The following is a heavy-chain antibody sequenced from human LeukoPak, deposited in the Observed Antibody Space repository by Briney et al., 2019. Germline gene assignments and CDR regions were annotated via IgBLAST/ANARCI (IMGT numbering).Heavy chain of an antibody. Sequence: SETLSLTCAVYGGSFSGYYWSWIRQPPGKGLEWIGEINHSGSTNYNPSLKSRVTISVDTSKNQFSLELSSVTAADTAVYYCARGSTYYDYVWGSYRYGDYFDYWGQGTLVTVSS. CDR3: ARGSTYYDYVWGSYRYGDYFDY. V-gene: IGHV4-34*01. CDR2: INHSGST. J-gene: IGHJ4*02. D-gene: IGHD3-16*02. CDR1: GGSFSGYY.